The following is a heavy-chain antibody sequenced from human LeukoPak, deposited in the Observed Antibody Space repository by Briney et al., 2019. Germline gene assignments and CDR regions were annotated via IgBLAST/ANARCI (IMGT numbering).Heavy chain of an antibody. CDR1: GGSISSYY. CDR3: ARILGGNLDY. D-gene: IGHD4-23*01. Sequence: TETLSLTCTVSGGSISSYYWSWIRQPPGKGLEWIGYIYYSGSTNYNPSLKSRVTISVDTSKNQFSLKLSSVTAADTAVYYCARILGGNLDYWGQGTLVTVSS. V-gene: IGHV4-59*01. CDR2: IYYSGST. J-gene: IGHJ4*02.